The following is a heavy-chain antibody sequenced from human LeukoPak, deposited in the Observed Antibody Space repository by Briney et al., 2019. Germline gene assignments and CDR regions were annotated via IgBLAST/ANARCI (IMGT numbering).Heavy chain of an antibody. Sequence: ASVKVSCKASGYTFTGYYMHWVRHAPGQGLEWVGGSNPNSGGTNYAQKFQGRVTMTRETSISTAYMELSRLRSDDTAVYYCARTRRYYYDSSGYYDYDYWGQGTLVTVSS. J-gene: IGHJ4*02. CDR1: GYTFTGYY. V-gene: IGHV1-2*02. D-gene: IGHD3-22*01. CDR2: SNPNSGGT. CDR3: ARTRRYYYDSSGYYDYDY.